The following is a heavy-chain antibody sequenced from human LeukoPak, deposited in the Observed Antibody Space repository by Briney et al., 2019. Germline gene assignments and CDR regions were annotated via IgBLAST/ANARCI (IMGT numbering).Heavy chain of an antibody. Sequence: AETLSLTCTVSGGSISSYYRSWIRQPPGKGLEWMGYIYYSGSTKYNPYLKSRVNISVDTSKNQFSLKLSSVTGADTAVYYCARRYYYDSSGYYNYYYMDVWGKGTTVTVSS. V-gene: IGHV4-59*08. CDR3: ARRYYYDSSGYYNYYYMDV. J-gene: IGHJ6*03. D-gene: IGHD3-22*01. CDR2: IYYSGST. CDR1: GGSISSYY.